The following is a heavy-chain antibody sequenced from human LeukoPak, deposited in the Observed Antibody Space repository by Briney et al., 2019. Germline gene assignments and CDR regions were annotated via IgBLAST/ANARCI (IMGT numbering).Heavy chain of an antibody. CDR1: GYSISSGYY. CDR2: IYHSGST. Sequence: PSETLSLTCTVSGYSISSGYYWGWIRQPPGKGLEWIGSIYHSGSTYYNPSLKSRVTIPVDTSKNQFSLKLSSVTAADTAVYYCARDPSIAAAGEDYWGQGNLVTVSS. CDR3: ARDPSIAAAGEDY. D-gene: IGHD6-13*01. J-gene: IGHJ4*02. V-gene: IGHV4-38-2*02.